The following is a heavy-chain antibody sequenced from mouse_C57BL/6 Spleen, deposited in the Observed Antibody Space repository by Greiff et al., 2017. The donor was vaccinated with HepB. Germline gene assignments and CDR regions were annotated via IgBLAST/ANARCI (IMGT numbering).Heavy chain of an antibody. CDR1: GYTFTSYW. J-gene: IGHJ2*01. D-gene: IGHD2-4*01. CDR2: IYPGSGST. V-gene: IGHV1-55*01. Sequence: VQLQQSGAELVKPGASVKMSCKASGYTFTSYWITWVKQRPGQGLEWIGDIYPGSGSTNYNEKFKSKATLTVDTSSSTAYLQLSSLTSEDSAVYYLARRGYDYDVSPFDYWGQGTTLTVSS. CDR3: ARRGYDYDVSPFDY.